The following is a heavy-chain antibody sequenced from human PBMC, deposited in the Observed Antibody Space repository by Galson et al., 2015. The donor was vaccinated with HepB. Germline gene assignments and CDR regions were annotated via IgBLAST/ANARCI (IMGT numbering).Heavy chain of an antibody. CDR1: GFTFSSYA. V-gene: IGHV3-23*01. CDR3: AKDVPERYFDWSDAFDI. D-gene: IGHD3-9*01. CDR2: ISGSGGST. Sequence: SLRLSCAASGFTFSSYAMSWVRQAPGKGLEWVSAISGSGGSTYYADSVKGRFTISRDNSKNTLYLQMNSLRAEDTAVYYCAKDVPERYFDWSDAFDIWGQGTMVTVSS. J-gene: IGHJ3*02.